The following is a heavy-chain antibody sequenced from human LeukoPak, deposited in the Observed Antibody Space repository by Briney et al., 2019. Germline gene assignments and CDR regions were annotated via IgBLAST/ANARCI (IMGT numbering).Heavy chain of an antibody. CDR3: AKPKLAAAGYYYYMDV. J-gene: IGHJ6*03. V-gene: IGHV4-34*01. CDR2: INHSGST. D-gene: IGHD6-13*01. Sequence: PSETLSLTCSVYGGSFSGYYWSWIRQPPGKGLEWIGEINHSGSTSYNPSLKSRVTMSVDTSKNQFSMKLSSVTAADTAVYYCAKPKLAAAGYYYYMDVWGKGTTVTVSS. CDR1: GGSFSGYY.